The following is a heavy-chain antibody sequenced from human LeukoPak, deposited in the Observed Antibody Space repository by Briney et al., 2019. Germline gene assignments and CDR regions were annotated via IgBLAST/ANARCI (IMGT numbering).Heavy chain of an antibody. J-gene: IGHJ4*02. CDR1: GFTFSSYA. V-gene: IGHV3-30*01. CDR2: ISYDGSNK. Sequence: ERSLRLSCAASGFTFSSYAMHWVRQAPGKGLEWVAVISYDGSNKYYADSVKGRFTISRDNSKNTLYLQMNSLRAEDTAVYYCARDGMVKQQLVPSLDYWGQGTLVTVSS. CDR3: ARDGMVKQQLVPSLDY. D-gene: IGHD6-13*01.